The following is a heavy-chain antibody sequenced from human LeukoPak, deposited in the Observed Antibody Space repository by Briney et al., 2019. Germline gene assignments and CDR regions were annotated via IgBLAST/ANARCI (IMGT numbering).Heavy chain of an antibody. V-gene: IGHV3-53*01. CDR3: ARVMGDFWSGYYEDY. CDR1: GFTVSSNY. D-gene: IGHD3-3*01. Sequence: GGSLKLSCAASGFTVSSNYMSWVRQAPGKGLEWVSVIYSGGSTYYADSVKGRFTIFRDNSKNTLYLQMNSLRAEDTAVYYCARVMGDFWSGYYEDYWGQGTLVTVSS. J-gene: IGHJ4*02. CDR2: IYSGGST.